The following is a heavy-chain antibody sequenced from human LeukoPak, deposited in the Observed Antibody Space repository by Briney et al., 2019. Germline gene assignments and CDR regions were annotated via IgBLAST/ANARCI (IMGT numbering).Heavy chain of an antibody. CDR1: GFTFSSYS. CDR2: ISSSSSYI. D-gene: IGHD1-7*01. Sequence: SGGSLRLSCAASGFTFSSYSMNWVRQAPGKGLEWVSSISSSSSYIYYADSVKGRFTISRDNAKNSLYLQMNSLRAEDTAVYYCAREGITGTTFRESHAFDIWGQGTMVTVSS. J-gene: IGHJ3*02. CDR3: AREGITGTTFRESHAFDI. V-gene: IGHV3-21*01.